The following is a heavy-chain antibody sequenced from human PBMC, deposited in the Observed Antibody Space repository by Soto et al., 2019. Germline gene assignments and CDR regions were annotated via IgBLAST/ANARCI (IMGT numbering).Heavy chain of an antibody. CDR1: GGSISNSGNY. J-gene: IGHJ5*02. V-gene: IGHV4-39*01. CDR3: ARRTPLYASESSRFDP. Sequence: SETLSLTCSVSGGSISNSGNYWGWIRRPQGKGLEWIGTMDYSGGTSYNPSLKSRVTISADTSNNQFSLRLSSVTAADTAVYYCARRTPLYASESSRFDPWGQGALVTVAS. CDR2: MDYSGGT. D-gene: IGHD3-10*01.